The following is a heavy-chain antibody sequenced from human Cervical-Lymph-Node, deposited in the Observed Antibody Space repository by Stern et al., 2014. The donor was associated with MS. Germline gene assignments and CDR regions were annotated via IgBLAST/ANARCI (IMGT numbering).Heavy chain of an antibody. J-gene: IGHJ3*02. CDR1: EITFSSYD. CDR2: ISGRGST. CDR3: ATDTENEVLPGDYNRVGAFDI. Sequence: EVQLLESGGGLVQPGGSLRLSCAASEITFSSYDFTWVRQAPGKGLEWVSVISGRGSTYYADSVKGRFTISRDNSKRTLFLQMNSLRAEDTAVYYCATDTENEVLPGDYNRVGAFDIWGQGTKVTVSS. D-gene: IGHD3-9*01. V-gene: IGHV3-23*01.